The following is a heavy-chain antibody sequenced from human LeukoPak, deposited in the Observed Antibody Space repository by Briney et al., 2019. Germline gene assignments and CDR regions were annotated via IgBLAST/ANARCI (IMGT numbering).Heavy chain of an antibody. CDR3: ARLTYSNNWYFRRGLDNWFDP. Sequence: SETLSLTCAVYGGSFSGYYWSWIRQPPGKGLEWIGEINHSGSANYNPSLKSRVTISVDASKSQFSLRLSSVTAADTAVYYCARLTYSNNWYFRRGLDNWFDPWGQGTLVTVSS. CDR1: GGSFSGYY. D-gene: IGHD6-13*01. J-gene: IGHJ5*02. CDR2: INHSGSA. V-gene: IGHV4-34*01.